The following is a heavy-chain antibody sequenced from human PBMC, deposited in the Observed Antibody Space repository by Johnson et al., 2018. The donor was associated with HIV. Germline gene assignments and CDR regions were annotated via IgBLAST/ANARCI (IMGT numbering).Heavy chain of an antibody. CDR2: ISSSGSTK. CDR3: AKDLPSGWDGGDAFDI. V-gene: IGHV3-11*04. D-gene: IGHD6-19*01. J-gene: IGHJ3*02. Sequence: QVQLVESGGGLVKPGGSLRLSCAVSGFTFSDYYMSWIRQAPGKGLEWVSYISSSGSTKYYEDSVKGRFTISRDHAKNSLYLQMNSLRPEDTAVYYCAKDLPSGWDGGDAFDIWGQGTMVTVSS. CDR1: GFTFSDYY.